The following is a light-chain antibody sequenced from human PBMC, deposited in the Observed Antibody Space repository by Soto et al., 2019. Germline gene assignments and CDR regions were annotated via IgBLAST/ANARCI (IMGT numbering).Light chain of an antibody. CDR3: QKYNNWPYT. J-gene: IGKJ2*01. CDR1: QSVSSS. Sequence: EIVMTQSPATLSVSPGERATLSCRASQSVSSSLAWYQQKPGQAPRLLIYGASTRATGIPARFSGSGSGTEFTLTISSLQSEDFAVYYCQKYNNWPYTFGQGTKVDIK. CDR2: GAS. V-gene: IGKV3-15*01.